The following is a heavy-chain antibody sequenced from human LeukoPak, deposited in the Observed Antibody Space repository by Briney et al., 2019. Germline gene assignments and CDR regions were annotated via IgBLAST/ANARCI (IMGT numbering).Heavy chain of an antibody. CDR3: ARDAVGARAFDF. CDR1: GYTFTDYG. CDR2: GSTFNGHR. Sequence: GASVKVSCKASGYTFTDYGIHWVRQAPGQGLGWISWGSTFNGHRLYGQRFQGRVTMTTDPSTTTVYVELTSLTSDDTALYYCARDAVGARAFDFWGQGTMVIVSS. J-gene: IGHJ3*01. D-gene: IGHD1-26*01. V-gene: IGHV1-18*01.